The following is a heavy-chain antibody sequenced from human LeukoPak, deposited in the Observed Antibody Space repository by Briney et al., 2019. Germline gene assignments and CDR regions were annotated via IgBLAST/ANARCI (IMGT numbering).Heavy chain of an antibody. CDR3: VLGNTDNWNHGPQEIN. CDR2: INAGNGNT. CDR1: GYTFTSYA. D-gene: IGHD1-20*01. J-gene: IGHJ4*02. Sequence: GASVKVSCKASGYTFTSYAMHWVRQAPGQRLEWMGWINAGNGNTKYSQKFQGRVTITADESTSTAYMELSSLRSGDTAVYYCVLGNTDNWNHGPQEINWGQGTLVTVSS. V-gene: IGHV1-3*01.